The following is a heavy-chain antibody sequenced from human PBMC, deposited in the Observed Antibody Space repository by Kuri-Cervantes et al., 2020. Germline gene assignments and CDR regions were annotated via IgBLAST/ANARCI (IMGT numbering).Heavy chain of an antibody. J-gene: IGHJ3*02. Sequence: SVKVSCKASGGTFSSYAISWVRQAPGQGLEWMGGIIPIFGTANYAQKFQGRVTITADESTSTAYMELSRLRSDDTAVYYCARAFHPGIAAAGMTVDAFDIWGQGTMVTVSS. CDR2: IIPIFGTA. CDR3: ARAFHPGIAAAGMTVDAFDI. V-gene: IGHV1-69*13. CDR1: GGTFSSYA. D-gene: IGHD6-13*01.